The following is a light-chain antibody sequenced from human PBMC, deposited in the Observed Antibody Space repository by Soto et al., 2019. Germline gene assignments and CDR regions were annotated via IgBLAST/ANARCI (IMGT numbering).Light chain of an antibody. CDR1: QSVSSH. CDR2: RAS. CDR3: QQSYSTPPT. V-gene: IGKV1-39*01. J-gene: IGKJ5*01. Sequence: DIQLTQSPSSLSASVGDRVTINCRASQSVSSHLNWYQQKPGKAPKVLMYRASSLQSGVPSRFSGSGSGTDFTLTISSLQPEDFATYYCQQSYSTPPTFGQGTRLEIK.